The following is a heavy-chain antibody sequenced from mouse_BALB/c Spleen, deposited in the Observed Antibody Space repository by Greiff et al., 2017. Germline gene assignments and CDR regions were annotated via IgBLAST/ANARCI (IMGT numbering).Heavy chain of an antibody. D-gene: IGHD1-1*01. Sequence: VQLQESGAGLVAPSQSLSLTCTVSGFSLTSYGVHWVRQPPGKGLEWLGVICAGGSTNYNSALMSRLSISKDNSKTQVFLNMNSLQTDDNARYYCASENYYGSSDWFAYWGQGTLVTVSA. CDR2: ICAGGST. CDR1: GFSLTSYG. V-gene: IGHV2-9*02. J-gene: IGHJ3*01. CDR3: ASENYYGSSDWFAY.